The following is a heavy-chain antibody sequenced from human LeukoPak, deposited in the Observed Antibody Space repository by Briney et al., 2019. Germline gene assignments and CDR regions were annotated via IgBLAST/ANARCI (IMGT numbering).Heavy chain of an antibody. CDR3: ARCSFSSWYPNYYYGMDV. CDR1: GFTVSSNY. D-gene: IGHD6-13*01. Sequence: GGSLRLSCAASGFTVSSNYMSWVRQAPGKGLEWVSVIYSGGSTYYADSVKGRFTISRDNSKNTLYLQMNSLRAEDTAVYYCARCSFSSWYPNYYYGMDVWGQGTTVTVSS. J-gene: IGHJ6*02. V-gene: IGHV3-53*01. CDR2: IYSGGST.